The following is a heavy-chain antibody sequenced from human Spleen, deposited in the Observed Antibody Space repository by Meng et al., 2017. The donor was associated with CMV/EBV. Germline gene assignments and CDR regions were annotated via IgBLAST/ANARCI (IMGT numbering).Heavy chain of an antibody. Sequence: ASVKVSCKASGYIFAGYHIHWVRQAPGQGLEWMGRINPNSGGTHYARKFQGRVTMTTDTSITTAYMELHSLRSDDTAVYYCARDLSSPATTDYFDSWGQGTLVTVSS. CDR3: ARDLSSPATTDYFDS. D-gene: IGHD1-1*01. CDR2: INPNSGGT. J-gene: IGHJ4*02. CDR1: GYIFAGYH. V-gene: IGHV1-2*02.